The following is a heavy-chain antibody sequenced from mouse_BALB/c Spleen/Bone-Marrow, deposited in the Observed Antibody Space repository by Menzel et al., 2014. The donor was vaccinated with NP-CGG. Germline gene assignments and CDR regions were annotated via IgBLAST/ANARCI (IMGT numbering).Heavy chain of an antibody. J-gene: IGHJ3*01. CDR1: GYTFTSYW. D-gene: IGHD2-4*01. Sequence: QVQLKESGAELAKPGDSVKMSCKASGYTFTSYWMHWVEQRPGQGLEWIGYINPSTGYTEYNQKFKDKATLTADKSSSTAYMQLSSLTSEDSAVYYCARYPYYDYDGFAYWGQGTLVTVSA. CDR2: INPSTGYT. V-gene: IGHV1-7*01. CDR3: ARYPYYDYDGFAY.